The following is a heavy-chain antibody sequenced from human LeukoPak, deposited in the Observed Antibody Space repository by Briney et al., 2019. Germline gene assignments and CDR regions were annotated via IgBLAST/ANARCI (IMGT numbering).Heavy chain of an antibody. CDR3: AGGGKAARSHAY. J-gene: IGHJ4*02. CDR2: IYNGGTT. D-gene: IGHD6-6*01. V-gene: IGHV3-66*02. Sequence: GGSLRLSCAASGVTSNYMTWVRQAPGKGLEWVSVIYNGGTTYYADSVKGRFTISRDNSKSTLFVYLQMNSLRTDDTALYYCAGGGKAARSHAYWGQGALVTVSS. CDR1: GVTSNY.